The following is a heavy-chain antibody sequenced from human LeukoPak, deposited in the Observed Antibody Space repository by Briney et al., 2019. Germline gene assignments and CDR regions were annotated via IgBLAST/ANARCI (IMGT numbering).Heavy chain of an antibody. CDR3: ARDLALDY. J-gene: IGHJ4*02. CDR1: GFTFSSHW. CDR2: IKQDGSEK. Sequence: GGSLRLSCAASGFTFSSHWMSWVRQAPGKGLEWVANIKQDGSEKYYVDSVKGRFTISRDNAKNSLYLQMNSLRAEDTAVYYCARDLALDYWGQGTLVTVSS. V-gene: IGHV3-7*01.